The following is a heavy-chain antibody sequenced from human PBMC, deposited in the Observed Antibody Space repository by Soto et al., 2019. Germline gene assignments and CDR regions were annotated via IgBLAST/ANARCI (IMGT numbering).Heavy chain of an antibody. J-gene: IGHJ4*02. Sequence: SETLSLTCAVYGGSFSGYYWSWIRQPPGKGLEWIGEINHSGSTNYNPSLKSRVTISVDTSKNQFSLKLSSVTAADTAVYYCARGLRGSGITTPFGYWGQGTLVTVSS. V-gene: IGHV4-34*01. D-gene: IGHD3-10*01. CDR3: ARGLRGSGITTPFGY. CDR1: GGSFSGYY. CDR2: INHSGST.